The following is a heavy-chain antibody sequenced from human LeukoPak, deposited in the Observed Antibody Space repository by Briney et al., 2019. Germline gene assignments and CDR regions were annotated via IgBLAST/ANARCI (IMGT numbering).Heavy chain of an antibody. V-gene: IGHV5-51*01. CDR1: GYSFTSYW. D-gene: IGHD3-10*01. Sequence: GESLQISCKGSGYSFTSYWIGWVRQMPGKGLEWMGIIYPGDSNTKYSPSFQGQVTISSDKSISTAYLQWSSLKASDTAMYYCARAPVVSGSYYSYYYYGMDVWGQGTTVTVSS. J-gene: IGHJ6*02. CDR3: ARAPVVSGSYYSYYYYGMDV. CDR2: IYPGDSNT.